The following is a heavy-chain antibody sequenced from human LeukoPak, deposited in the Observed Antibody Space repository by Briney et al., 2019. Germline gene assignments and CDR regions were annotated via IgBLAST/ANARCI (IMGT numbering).Heavy chain of an antibody. CDR1: GGSIPSYY. Sequence: PSETLSLTCATSGGSIPSYYWSGIRQTPGKGLEWIGYLFYSGSTNYNPSLKGRITMSIDTSKNEFSLKLRSVTAADTAVYYCARGAYSNYLSVDYWGQGILVTVSS. D-gene: IGHD4-11*01. CDR2: LFYSGST. J-gene: IGHJ4*02. CDR3: ARGAYSNYLSVDY. V-gene: IGHV4-59*01.